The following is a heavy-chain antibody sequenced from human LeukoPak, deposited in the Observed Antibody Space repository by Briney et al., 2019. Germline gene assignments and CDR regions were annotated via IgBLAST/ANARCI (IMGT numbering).Heavy chain of an antibody. J-gene: IGHJ4*02. CDR2: IYYNGIA. D-gene: IGHD6-13*01. Sequence: SETLSLTCTVSGGSVNSGSYYWSWIRLPPGKGLEWIGYIYYNGIANYNPSLKRRVTISLDTPKNQFSLKLTSVTAADTAVYYCARDNIAAAGTSVYWGQGTLVTVSS. CDR1: GGSVNSGSYY. CDR3: ARDNIAAAGTSVY. V-gene: IGHV4-61*01.